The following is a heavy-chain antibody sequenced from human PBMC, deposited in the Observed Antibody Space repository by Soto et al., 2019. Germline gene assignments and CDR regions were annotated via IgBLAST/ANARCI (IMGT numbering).Heavy chain of an antibody. CDR1: SGSISSSNW. J-gene: IGHJ5*02. D-gene: IGHD3-10*01. CDR2: IYHSGST. V-gene: IGHV4-4*02. Sequence: QVQLQELGPGLVKPSGTLSLTCAVSSGSISSSNWWSWVRQPPGKGLEWIGEIYHSGSTNYNPSLKSRVTISVDKSKNQFSLKLSSVTAADTAVYYCARVGRAVRGVIISWFDPWGQGTLVTVSS. CDR3: ARVGRAVRGVIISWFDP.